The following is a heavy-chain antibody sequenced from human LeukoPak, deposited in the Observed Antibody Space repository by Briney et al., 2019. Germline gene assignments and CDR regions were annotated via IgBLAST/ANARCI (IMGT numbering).Heavy chain of an antibody. J-gene: IGHJ6*02. CDR3: ARREGATPHYYYYGMDV. CDR1: GYSFTSYW. V-gene: IGHV5-51*01. D-gene: IGHD1-26*01. Sequence: GESLKISCKGSGYSFTSYWIGWVRQMPGKGREWMGIIYPGDSDTRYSPSFQGQVTISADKSISTAYLQWSSLKASDTAMYYCARREGATPHYYYYGMDVWGQGTTVTVSS. CDR2: IYPGDSDT.